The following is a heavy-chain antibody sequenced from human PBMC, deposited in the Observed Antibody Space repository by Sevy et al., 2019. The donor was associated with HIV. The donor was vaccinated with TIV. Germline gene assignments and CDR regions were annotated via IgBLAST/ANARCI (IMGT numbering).Heavy chain of an antibody. CDR3: VRAIGAAGSY. CDR2: IKEDGSVK. Sequence: GGSLRLSCEASGFTFSGYWMSWVRQAPGKGLEWVANIKEDGSVKYYVESVKGRFTISRDNAKNSVYLQMNSLRAEDAALYYCVRAIGAAGSYWGLGTLVTVSS. J-gene: IGHJ4*02. V-gene: IGHV3-7*01. CDR1: GFTFSGYW. D-gene: IGHD6-13*01.